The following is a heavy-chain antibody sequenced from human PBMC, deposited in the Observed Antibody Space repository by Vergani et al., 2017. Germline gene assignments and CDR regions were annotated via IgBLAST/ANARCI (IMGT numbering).Heavy chain of an antibody. CDR1: GFTFSSHA. V-gene: IGHV3-23*01. J-gene: IGHJ4*02. Sequence: EVQLLQSEGDVVQPGGSLRLSCVASGFTFSSHAMSWVRQGHGQGLEWVSSIKNNGDSTHYADAVKGRFTISRDNSKNTLYLQMNSLRVEDTAVYYCGRGSDNYNWGQGTLVTVSS. CDR3: GRGSDNYN. CDR2: IKNNGDST. D-gene: IGHD5-24*01.